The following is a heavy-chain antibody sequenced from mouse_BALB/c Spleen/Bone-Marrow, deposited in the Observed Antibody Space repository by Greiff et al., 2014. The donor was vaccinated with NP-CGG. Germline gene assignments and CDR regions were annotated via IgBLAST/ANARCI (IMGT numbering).Heavy chain of an antibody. V-gene: IGHV2-9*02. CDR2: IWAGGTT. CDR1: GFSLPRFG. Sequence: VKLVESGPGLVAPSQSLSITCTVSGFSLPRFGVHWVRQPPGKGLEWLGIIWAGGTTNYNSALMSRLSNSKDNSKSQVFLKMNSLQTDDTAMYYCARGDYDYAMDYWGQGTSVTVSS. J-gene: IGHJ4*01. CDR3: ARGDYDYAMDY. D-gene: IGHD2-4*01.